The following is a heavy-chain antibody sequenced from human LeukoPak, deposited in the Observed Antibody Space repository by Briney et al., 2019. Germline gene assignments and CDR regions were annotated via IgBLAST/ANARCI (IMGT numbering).Heavy chain of an antibody. CDR3: ARDPPYCTNGVCYTSSYFQH. CDR2: INPNGSST. V-gene: IGHV1-46*01. Sequence: GASVTVSCKASGYTFTSYYMHWVRQAPGQGLEWMGIINPNGSSTSYAQKFQGRVTMTRDTSTSTVYMELSSLRSEDTAVYYCARDPPYCTNGVCYTSSYFQHWGQGTLVTVSS. J-gene: IGHJ1*01. CDR1: GYTFTSYY. D-gene: IGHD2-8*01.